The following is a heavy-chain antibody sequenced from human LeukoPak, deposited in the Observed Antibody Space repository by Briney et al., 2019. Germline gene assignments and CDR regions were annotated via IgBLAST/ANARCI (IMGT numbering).Heavy chain of an antibody. V-gene: IGHV4-34*01. CDR2: INHSGST. D-gene: IGHD3-10*01. J-gene: IGHJ4*02. Sequence: SETLSLTCAVYGGSSSGYYWSWIRQPPGKGLEWIGEINHSGSTNYNPSLKSRVTISVDTSKNQFSLKLSSVTAADTAVYYCASRWFGEPSDYWGQGTLVTVSS. CDR3: ASRWFGEPSDY. CDR1: GGSSSGYY.